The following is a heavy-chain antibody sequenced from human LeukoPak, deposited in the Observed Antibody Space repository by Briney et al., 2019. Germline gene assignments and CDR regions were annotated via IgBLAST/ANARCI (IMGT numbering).Heavy chain of an antibody. J-gene: IGHJ4*02. D-gene: IGHD4-17*01. CDR1: GFTFSSYA. V-gene: IGHV3-23*01. CDR2: ISGSYGST. CDR3: AEGPMTTVTTGNFDY. Sequence: PGGSLRLSCAASGFTFSSYAMSWVRQAPGKRLEWVSTISGSYGSTYYADSVKGRFTISRDSSKNTLYLQMDSLRAEDTAVYYCAEGPMTTVTTGNFDYWGQGTLVTVSS.